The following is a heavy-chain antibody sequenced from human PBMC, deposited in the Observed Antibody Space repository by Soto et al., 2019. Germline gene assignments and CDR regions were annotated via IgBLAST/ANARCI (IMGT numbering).Heavy chain of an antibody. CDR2: IKQDGSDK. D-gene: IGHD3-3*01. Sequence: EVQLVESGGGLVQPGGSLRLSCAASGFTFRSYWMSWVRQAPGKGLEWVASIKQDGSDKYYVESVKGRFTISRDNAENSVDLLMNTLRAEDTAVYYCARDKNVYDFFGADVAFDIWGQGTMVTVSS. J-gene: IGHJ3*02. CDR1: GFTFRSYW. CDR3: ARDKNVYDFFGADVAFDI. V-gene: IGHV3-7*05.